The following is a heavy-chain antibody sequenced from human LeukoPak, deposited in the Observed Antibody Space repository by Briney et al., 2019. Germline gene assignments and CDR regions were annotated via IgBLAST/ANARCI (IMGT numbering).Heavy chain of an antibody. CDR1: GGSISSSSYY. Sequence: PSETLSLTCTVSGGSISSSSYYWSWIRQPPGKGLEWIGYIYYSGSTNYNPSLKSRVTISVDTSKNQFSLKLSSVTAADTAVYYCATGTQRWLQTFDYWGQGTLVTVSS. V-gene: IGHV4-61*01. CDR2: IYYSGST. CDR3: ATGTQRWLQTFDY. D-gene: IGHD5-24*01. J-gene: IGHJ4*02.